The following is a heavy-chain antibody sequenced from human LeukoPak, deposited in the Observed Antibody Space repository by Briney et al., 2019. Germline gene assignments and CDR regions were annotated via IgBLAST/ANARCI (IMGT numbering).Heavy chain of an antibody. V-gene: IGHV1-69*13. J-gene: IGHJ6*02. CDR1: GGTFSSYA. Sequence: ASVKVSCKASGGTFSSYAISWVRQAPGQGLEWVGGIIPIFGTANYAQKFQGRVTITADESTSTAYMELSSLRSEDTAVYYCASRDSTRAYYYGMDVWGQGTTVTVSS. CDR2: IIPIFGTA. CDR3: ASRDSTRAYYYGMDV.